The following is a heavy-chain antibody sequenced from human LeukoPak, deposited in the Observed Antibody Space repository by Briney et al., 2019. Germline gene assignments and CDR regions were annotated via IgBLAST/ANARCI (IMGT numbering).Heavy chain of an antibody. CDR3: ARGEGELRDFDY. V-gene: IGHV1-2*02. CDR1: GYSFTGFY. J-gene: IGHJ4*02. Sequence: ASVKVSCKASGYSFTGFYMHWVRQAPGQGLEWVGWINPNSGGTKFAQKFQGRVTMTRDTSISTAFMELSRLRSDDTAVYYCARGEGELRDFDYWGQGTLATVSS. D-gene: IGHD3-16*01. CDR2: INPNSGGT.